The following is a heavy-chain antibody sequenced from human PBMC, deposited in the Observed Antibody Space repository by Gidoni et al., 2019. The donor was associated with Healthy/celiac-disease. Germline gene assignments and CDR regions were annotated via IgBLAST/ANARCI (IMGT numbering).Heavy chain of an antibody. CDR1: GGSFSGYY. CDR3: ARGRYGDYLVDY. D-gene: IGHD4-17*01. CDR2: INHSGST. Sequence: QVQLQQRGAGLLKPSEPLSLTCAVYGGSFSGYYWSWLRQPPGKGLEWIWEINHSGSTNYNPSLKSRVTISVDTSKNQFSLKLSSLTAADTAVYYCARGRYGDYLVDYWGQGTLVTVSS. V-gene: IGHV4-34*01. J-gene: IGHJ4*02.